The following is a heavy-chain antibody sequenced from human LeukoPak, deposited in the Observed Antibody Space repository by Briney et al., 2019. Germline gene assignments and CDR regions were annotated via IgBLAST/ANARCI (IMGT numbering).Heavy chain of an antibody. CDR3: SKELPVTAANGGREGATTNGDF. Sequence: GGSLRLSCAVTGFTFSNYGMHWVRQAPGKGLEWLAVIAYDGSHENYVDSVKGRFTISRDNSKNTLFLQMNSLSAEDTAVDYGSKELPVTAANGGREGATTNGDFWGQKTRVSVSS. D-gene: IGHD1-26*01. J-gene: IGHJ4*02. CDR2: IAYDGSHE. CDR1: GFTFSNYG. V-gene: IGHV3-30*18.